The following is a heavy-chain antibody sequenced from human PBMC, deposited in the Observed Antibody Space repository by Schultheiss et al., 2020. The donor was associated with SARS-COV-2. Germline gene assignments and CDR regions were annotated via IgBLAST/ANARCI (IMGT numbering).Heavy chain of an antibody. CDR3: DRDESSGYFYY. V-gene: IGHV4-61*02. J-gene: IGHJ4*02. Sequence: SETLSLTCTVSGGSISSGSYYWSWIRQPAGKGLEWIGRIYTSGSTYYNPSLKSRVTISVDTSKNQFSLKLSSVTAADTAVYYCDRDESSGYFYYWGQGTLVTVSS. D-gene: IGHD3-22*01. CDR2: IYTSGST. CDR1: GGSISSGSYY.